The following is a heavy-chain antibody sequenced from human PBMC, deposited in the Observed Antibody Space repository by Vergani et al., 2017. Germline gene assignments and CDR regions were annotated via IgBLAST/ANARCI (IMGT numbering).Heavy chain of an antibody. CDR3: VRTDGYIWDY. V-gene: IGHV3-48*01. CDR1: GFTFSSSN. CDR2: ISSTSKTI. J-gene: IGHJ4*02. Sequence: EVQLVESGGGLVQPGGSLRLSCAASGFTFSSSNMNWVRQAPGKGLEWVSSISSTSKTIYYAYSVKGRFTISRDKAMNSLYLQMSSLRPDDTAVYYCVRTDGYIWDYWGQGTLVTISS. D-gene: IGHD5-24*01.